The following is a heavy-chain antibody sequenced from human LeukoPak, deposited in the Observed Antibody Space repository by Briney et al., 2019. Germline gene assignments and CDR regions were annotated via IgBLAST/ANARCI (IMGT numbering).Heavy chain of an antibody. V-gene: IGHV4-39*07. J-gene: IGHJ4*02. CDR3: ARVRGYYYDSSGYPHFDY. CDR2: IYYSGST. Sequence: SETLSLTCTVSGGSISSSSYYWGWIRQPPGKGLEWIGSIYYSGSTYYNPSLKSRVTISVDTSKNQFSLKLSSVTAADTAVYYCARVRGYYYDSSGYPHFDYWGQGTLVTVSS. D-gene: IGHD3-22*01. CDR1: GGSISSSSYY.